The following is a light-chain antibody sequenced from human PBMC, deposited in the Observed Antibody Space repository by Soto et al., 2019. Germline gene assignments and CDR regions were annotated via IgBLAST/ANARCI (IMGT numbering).Light chain of an antibody. Sequence: VLTKSPGTVSLSPGERATLSCRASQSVTTNYLAWYQQKPGQAPRLLIYAASSRATGIPDRFSGSGSGTDFTLIIIRVESEDFAVYYCQHYGSSVPWTFGQGTKVEIK. J-gene: IGKJ1*01. CDR2: AAS. CDR1: QSVTTNY. V-gene: IGKV3-20*01. CDR3: QHYGSSVPWT.